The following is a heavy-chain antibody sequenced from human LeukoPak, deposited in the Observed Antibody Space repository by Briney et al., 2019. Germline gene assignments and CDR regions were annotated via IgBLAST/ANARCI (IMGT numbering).Heavy chain of an antibody. CDR2: ISSSSSTI. Sequence: GGSLRLSCAASGFTFSSYEMNWVRQAPGKGLEWVSYISSSSSTIYYADSVKGRFTISRDNAKNSLYLQMNSLRAEDTAVYYCARDPYSGSYGNYYYYFMDVWGKGTTVTISS. CDR3: ARDPYSGSYGNYYYYFMDV. D-gene: IGHD1-26*01. J-gene: IGHJ6*03. CDR1: GFTFSSYE. V-gene: IGHV3-48*01.